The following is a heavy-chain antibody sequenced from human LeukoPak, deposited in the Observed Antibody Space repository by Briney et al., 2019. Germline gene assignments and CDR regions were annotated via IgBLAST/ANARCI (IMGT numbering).Heavy chain of an antibody. Sequence: SQTLSLTCTVSGGSISGGDYYWSWIRQPPGKGLEWIGYIYYSGSTYYNPSLKSRVTISVDTSKNQFSLKLSSVTAADTAVYYCARETGTYCSSTSCYTPIFDYWGQGTLVTVSS. J-gene: IGHJ4*02. CDR3: ARETGTYCSSTSCYTPIFDY. D-gene: IGHD2-2*02. CDR2: IYYSGST. CDR1: GGSISGGDYY. V-gene: IGHV4-30-4*08.